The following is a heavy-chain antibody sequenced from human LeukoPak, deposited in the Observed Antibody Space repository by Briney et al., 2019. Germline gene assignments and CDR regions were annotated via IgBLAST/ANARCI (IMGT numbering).Heavy chain of an antibody. J-gene: IGHJ4*02. Sequence: PSETLSLTCTVSGGSISSYYWSWIRQPPGKGLEWIGYIYYSGSANYNPSLKSRVTVSVDTSKNQFSLKLSSVTAADTAVYYCASGEYSYGYVYWGQGTLVTVSS. CDR2: IYYSGSA. D-gene: IGHD5-18*01. CDR3: ASGEYSYGYVY. CDR1: GGSISSYY. V-gene: IGHV4-59*01.